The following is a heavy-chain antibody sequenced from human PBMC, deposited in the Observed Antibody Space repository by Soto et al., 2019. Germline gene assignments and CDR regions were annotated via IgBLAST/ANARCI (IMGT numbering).Heavy chain of an antibody. CDR3: ARDGEGF. V-gene: IGHV3-74*01. CDR1: GFTFSSNW. D-gene: IGHD2-21*01. CDR2: INADGSET. Sequence: EVQLVESGGGLVQPGGSLRLSCAASGFTFSSNWMHWVRRVPGRGLVWVSRINADGSETNYENSVEGRFTITRDNPKNTRYLQMKSLRAEDTAVYYCARDGEGFWGQGTLVTVSS. J-gene: IGHJ4*02.